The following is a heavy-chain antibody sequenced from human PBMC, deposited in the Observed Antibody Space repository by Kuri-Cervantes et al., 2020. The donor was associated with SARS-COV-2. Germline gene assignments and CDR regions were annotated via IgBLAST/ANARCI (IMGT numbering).Heavy chain of an antibody. Sequence: SETLSLTCAVSGYSISSGYYWGWIRQPPGKGLEWIGSIYHSGSTYYNPSLKSRVTISVDTSKKQFSLKLSSVTAADTAVYYCARHSDYSSTLLRFLDPQWGFDPWGQGTLVTGSS. V-gene: IGHV4-38-2*01. CDR2: IYHSGST. CDR3: ARHSDYSSTLLRFLDPQWGFDP. D-gene: IGHD3-3*01. CDR1: GYSISSGYY. J-gene: IGHJ5*02.